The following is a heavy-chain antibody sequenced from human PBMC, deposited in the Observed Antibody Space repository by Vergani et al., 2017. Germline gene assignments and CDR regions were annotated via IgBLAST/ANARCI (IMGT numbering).Heavy chain of an antibody. Sequence: QVQLVQSGAEVKKPGASVKVSCKASGYTFTGYYMHWVRQAPGQGLEWMGWINPNSGGTNYAQKFQGRVTMTRDTYISTAYMGLSRLRSDDTAVYYCARGGSIAAPSYLYYFYMDVWGKGTSVTVSS. CDR1: GYTFTGYY. D-gene: IGHD6-6*01. CDR3: ARGGSIAAPSYLYYFYMDV. CDR2: INPNSGGT. V-gene: IGHV1-2*02. J-gene: IGHJ6*03.